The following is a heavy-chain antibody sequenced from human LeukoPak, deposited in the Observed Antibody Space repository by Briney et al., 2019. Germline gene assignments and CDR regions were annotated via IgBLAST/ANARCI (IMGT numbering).Heavy chain of an antibody. CDR3: SRGPTQQWPSSGTDV. J-gene: IGHJ6*02. Sequence: GRSLRLSCTASGFTFGDHAMSWVRQAPGKGLEWLGFIRSKAYGWTTEYAASAKGRFTISRDDSKSIAYLQMNSLTTEDTAVYYCSRGPTQQWPSSGTDVWGQGTTVIVSS. D-gene: IGHD5-18*01. CDR1: GFTFGDHA. CDR2: IRSKAYGWTT. V-gene: IGHV3-49*04.